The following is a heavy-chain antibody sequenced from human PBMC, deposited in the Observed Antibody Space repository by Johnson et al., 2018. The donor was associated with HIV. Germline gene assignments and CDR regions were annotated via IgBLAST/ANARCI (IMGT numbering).Heavy chain of an antibody. Sequence: QVQLVESGGGVVQPGGSLRLSCVASGFAFSSYGMHWVRQAPGKGLEWVSFIRYDGGNKSYGDSVKGRFTISRDTAKKSLYLQMNSLRAEDTALYYCAREGGGSNEDDAFDIWGQGTMVTVSS. CDR2: IRYDGGNK. J-gene: IGHJ3*02. CDR1: GFAFSSYG. CDR3: AREGGGSNEDDAFDI. V-gene: IGHV3-30*02. D-gene: IGHD1-26*01.